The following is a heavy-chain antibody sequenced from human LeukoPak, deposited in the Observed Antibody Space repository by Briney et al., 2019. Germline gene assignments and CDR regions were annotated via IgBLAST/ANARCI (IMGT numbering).Heavy chain of an antibody. CDR3: ASSAWALGKLFDY. Sequence: PSETPSLTCAVYGGSFSGYYWSWIRQPPGKGLEWIGEINHSGSTNYNPSLKSRVTTSVDTSKNQFSLKLSSVTAADTAVYYCASSAWALGKLFDYWGQGTLVTVSS. D-gene: IGHD7-27*01. CDR1: GGSFSGYY. V-gene: IGHV4-34*01. CDR2: INHSGST. J-gene: IGHJ4*02.